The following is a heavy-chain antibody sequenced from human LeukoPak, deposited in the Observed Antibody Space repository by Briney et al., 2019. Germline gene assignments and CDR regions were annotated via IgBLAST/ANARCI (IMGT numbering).Heavy chain of an antibody. CDR1: GFTFSSYA. Sequence: PGGSLRLSCAASGFTFSSYAMSWVRQAPGKGLEWVSLISGDGGSTYYADSVKGRFTISRDNSKNSLYLQMNSLRTEDTALYYCAEDWRSEYWGQGTLVTVSS. CDR2: ISGDGGST. J-gene: IGHJ4*02. V-gene: IGHV3-43*02. CDR3: AEDWRSEY.